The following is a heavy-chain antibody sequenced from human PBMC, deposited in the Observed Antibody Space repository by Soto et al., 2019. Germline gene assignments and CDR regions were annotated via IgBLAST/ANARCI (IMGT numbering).Heavy chain of an antibody. CDR2: INPNSGGT. D-gene: IGHD3-16*01. J-gene: IGHJ3*02. V-gene: IGHV1-2*04. Sequence: ASVKVSCKASGYTFTGYYMHWVRQAPGQGLEWMGWINPNSGGTNYAQKFQGWVTMTRDTSISTAYMELSRLRSDDTAVYYCARGLGLPPQIAFDIWGQGTMVTVSS. CDR3: ARGLGLPPQIAFDI. CDR1: GYTFTGYY.